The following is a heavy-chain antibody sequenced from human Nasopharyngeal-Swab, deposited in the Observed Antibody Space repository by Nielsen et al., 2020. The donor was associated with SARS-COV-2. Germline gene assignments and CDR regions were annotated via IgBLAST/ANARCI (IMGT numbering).Heavy chain of an antibody. V-gene: IGHV3-23*01. Sequence: GGSLRLSCAASGFTFPNYVMSWVRQAPGKGLEWVSTIGIGGDTYYTDSVKGRFTMSRDNSKHTLYLQMNGLRAEDTAIYYCSKNKYFCFDFWGQGALVTVSS. J-gene: IGHJ4*02. CDR1: GFTFPNYV. CDR2: IGIGGDT. CDR3: SKNKYFCFDF. D-gene: IGHD2/OR15-2a*01.